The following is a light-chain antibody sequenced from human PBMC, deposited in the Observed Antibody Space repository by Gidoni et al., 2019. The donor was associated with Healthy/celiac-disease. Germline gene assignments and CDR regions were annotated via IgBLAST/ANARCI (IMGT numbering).Light chain of an antibody. CDR3: QQYDNLLIT. V-gene: IGKV1-33*01. Sequence: DIQMTQSPSSLSASVGDRVTITCQASQDISNYLNWYQQKPGKDPKLLIYDASNLETGVPSRFSGRGSGTDFTFTISSLQPEDIATYDCQQYDNLLITCGQGTRLEIK. J-gene: IGKJ5*01. CDR2: DAS. CDR1: QDISNY.